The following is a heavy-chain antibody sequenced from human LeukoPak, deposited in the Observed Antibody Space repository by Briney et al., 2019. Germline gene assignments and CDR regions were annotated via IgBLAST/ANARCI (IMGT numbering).Heavy chain of an antibody. Sequence: ASVKLSCNASGYSFTSYYMHWVRHPPAQGLEWMGIINPSGGSTSYAQKSQGRVTMTRDTSTSTVYMELSSLRSEDTAVYYCARWETTVVSLNYWGQGTLVTVSS. J-gene: IGHJ4*02. CDR3: ARWETTVVSLNY. D-gene: IGHD4-23*01. CDR1: GYSFTSYY. V-gene: IGHV1-46*01. CDR2: INPSGGST.